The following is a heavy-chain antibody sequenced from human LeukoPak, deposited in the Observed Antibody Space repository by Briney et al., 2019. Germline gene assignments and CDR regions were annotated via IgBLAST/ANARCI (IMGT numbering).Heavy chain of an antibody. V-gene: IGHV3-43D*03. D-gene: IGHD5-24*01. CDR1: GFTFDDYA. J-gene: IGHJ6*03. Sequence: PGGSLRLSCAASGFTFDDYAMHWVRQAPGKGLEWVSLISWDGGSTYYADSVKGRFTISRDNSKNSLYLQMNSLRAEDTALYYCAKDKIERWLQSPTYYYYYMDVWGKGTTVTVSS. CDR3: AKDKIERWLQSPTYYYYYMDV. CDR2: ISWDGGST.